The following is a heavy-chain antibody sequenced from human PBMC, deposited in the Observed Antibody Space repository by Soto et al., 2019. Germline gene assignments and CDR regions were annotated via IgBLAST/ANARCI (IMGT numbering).Heavy chain of an antibody. CDR3: AKRFFGSGSPPGAFDV. J-gene: IGHJ3*01. V-gene: IGHV3-23*01. CDR2: ISSSGNGT. Sequence: TGGSLRLSCAASGFTFSKYAMSWVRQAPGKGPEWVSFISSSGNGTYYADSVKGRFTISRDNSKNTLYVQMNNLRAEDTAIYYCAKRFFGSGSPPGAFDVWGQGTMVTVSS. CDR1: GFTFSKYA. D-gene: IGHD3-10*01.